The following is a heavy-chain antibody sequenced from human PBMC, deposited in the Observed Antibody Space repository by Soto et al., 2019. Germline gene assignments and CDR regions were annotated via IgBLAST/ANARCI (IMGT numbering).Heavy chain of an antibody. V-gene: IGHV5-51*01. CDR2: IYPSDSYI. J-gene: IGHJ6*02. CDR1: GYIFTSHW. D-gene: IGHD2-2*01. CDR3: ARQDYSNYRGGMDV. Sequence: GAALKISGKTCGYIFTSHWIALARQIPGKGLEWMGIIYPSDSYIRYGPSFQCQVTISVDKSISTAYLQWSSLKASDTATYYCARQDYSNYRGGMDVWGQGTTVTVSS.